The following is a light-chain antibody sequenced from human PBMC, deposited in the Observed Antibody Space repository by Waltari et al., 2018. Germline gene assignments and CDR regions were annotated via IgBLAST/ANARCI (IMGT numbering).Light chain of an antibody. CDR2: VNSDGSH. J-gene: IGLJ3*02. V-gene: IGLV4-69*01. Sequence: QLLLTQSPSASASLGASVKLTCTPTRGHSRNAIAWHPQQPEKGPRYVMKVNSDGSHSKGDEIPDRFSGSSSGAERYLTISSLQSEDEADYYCQTGGHGTWVFGGGTKLTVL. CDR1: RGHSRNA. CDR3: QTGGHGTWV.